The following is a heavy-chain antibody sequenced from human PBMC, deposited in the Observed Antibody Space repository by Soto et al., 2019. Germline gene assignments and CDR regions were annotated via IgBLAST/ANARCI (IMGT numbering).Heavy chain of an antibody. Sequence: PGESLKISCKGSGYSFTSYWIGWVRQMPGKGLEWMGIIYPGDSDTRYSPSFQGQVTTSADKSISTAYLQWSSLKAPDTAMYYCARQSSRWYNWFDPWGKGTLVTVSS. D-gene: IGHD6-13*01. CDR1: GYSFTSYW. V-gene: IGHV5-51*01. J-gene: IGHJ5*02. CDR3: ARQSSRWYNWFDP. CDR2: IYPGDSDT.